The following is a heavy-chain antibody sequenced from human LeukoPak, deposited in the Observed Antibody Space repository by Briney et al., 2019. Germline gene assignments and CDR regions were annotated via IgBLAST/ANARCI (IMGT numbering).Heavy chain of an antibody. CDR3: ARYRLELWGSLDY. CDR2: IYHNENT. CDR1: GDSISGAGDS. Sequence: SETLSLTCSVSGDSISGAGDSSTCIRQPPGKGLEWIGYIYHNENTYYNPSLKSRVTISVDRSKNQFSLNLSSVTAADTAVYYCARYRLELWGSLDYWGQGALVTVS. D-gene: IGHD2-21*01. J-gene: IGHJ4*02. V-gene: IGHV4-30-2*01.